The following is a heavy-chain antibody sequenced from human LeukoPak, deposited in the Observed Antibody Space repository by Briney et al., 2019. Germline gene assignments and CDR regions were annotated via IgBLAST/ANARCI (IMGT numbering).Heavy chain of an antibody. Sequence: PSETLSLTCTVSGGSVSSGSYYWSWIRQPPGKGLEWIGYIYYSGSTNYNPSLKSRVTISVDTSKNQFSLKLSSVTAADRAVYYCASRHCSGGGCYFAGADPFDYWGQGTLVTVSS. D-gene: IGHD2-15*01. CDR3: ASRHCSGGGCYFAGADPFDY. J-gene: IGHJ4*02. CDR2: IYYSGST. CDR1: GGSVSSGSYY. V-gene: IGHV4-61*01.